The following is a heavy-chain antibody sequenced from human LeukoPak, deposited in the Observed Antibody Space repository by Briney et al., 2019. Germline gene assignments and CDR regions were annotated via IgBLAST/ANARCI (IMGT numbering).Heavy chain of an antibody. CDR3: ARSGTSITIFSSPVFDP. V-gene: IGHV4-39*01. CDR1: GGSISSSSYY. CDR2: IYYSGST. Sequence: SETLSLTCTVSGGSISSSSYYWGWIRQPPGKGLEWIGSIYYSGSTYYNPSLKSRVTISVDTSKDQFSLKLSSVTAADTAVYYCARSGTSITIFSSPVFDPWGQGTLVTVSS. D-gene: IGHD3-9*01. J-gene: IGHJ5*02.